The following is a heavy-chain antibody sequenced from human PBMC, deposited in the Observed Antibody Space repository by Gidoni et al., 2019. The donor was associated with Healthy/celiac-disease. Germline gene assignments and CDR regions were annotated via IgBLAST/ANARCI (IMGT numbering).Heavy chain of an antibody. D-gene: IGHD6-13*01. CDR1: GFTFSSYS. CDR2: ISSSSSYI. V-gene: IGHV3-21*01. CDR3: ARDLAGIAAAGTGWFDP. Sequence: EVQLVESGGGLVKPGGSLRLSCAASGFTFSSYSMNWVRQAPGKGLEWVSSISSSSSYIYYADSVKGRFTISRDNAKNSLYLQMNSLRAEDTAVYYCARDLAGIAAAGTGWFDPWGQGTLVTVSS. J-gene: IGHJ5*02.